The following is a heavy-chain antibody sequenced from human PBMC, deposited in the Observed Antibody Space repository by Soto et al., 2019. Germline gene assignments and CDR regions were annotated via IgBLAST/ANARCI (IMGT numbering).Heavy chain of an antibody. CDR3: AREGSVTTVTTTEYYFDY. V-gene: IGHV1-69*12. CDR1: GGTFSSYA. CDR2: IIPIFGTA. Sequence: QVQLVQSGAEVKKPGSSVKVSCKASGGTFSSYAISWVRQAPGQGLEWMGGIIPIFGTANYAQKFQGRVTITADESTSTADMELSSLRSEDTAVYYCAREGSVTTVTTTEYYFDYWGQGTLVTVSS. J-gene: IGHJ4*02. D-gene: IGHD4-17*01.